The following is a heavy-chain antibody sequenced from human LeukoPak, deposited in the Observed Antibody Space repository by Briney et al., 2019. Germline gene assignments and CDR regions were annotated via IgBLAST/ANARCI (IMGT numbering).Heavy chain of an antibody. Sequence: SETLSLTCAVSGYSISRGYYWGWVRQPPGKRPQWIGSVHESGSSYYNPSLKSRVTISLDTSQNQFSLTLTSVTAADSANYYCVRGEVGDFDSWGQGSLVTVSS. CDR3: VRGEVGDFDS. J-gene: IGHJ4*02. CDR2: VHESGSS. V-gene: IGHV4-38-2*01. CDR1: GYSISRGYY. D-gene: IGHD1-26*01.